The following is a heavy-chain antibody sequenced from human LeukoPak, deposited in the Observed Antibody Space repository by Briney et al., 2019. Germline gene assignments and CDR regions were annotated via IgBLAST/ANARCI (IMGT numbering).Heavy chain of an antibody. Sequence: GGSLRLSCAASGFTFSSYDMHWVRQAPGKGLEWVSTICTAGDAYYPDSVQGRFTISRENAENFLYLQMNTLRAGDTAVYYCARGLRSFWYFDFWGRGTLVTVFS. J-gene: IGHJ2*01. D-gene: IGHD2-15*01. CDR2: ICTAGDA. CDR1: GFTFSSYD. V-gene: IGHV3-13*01. CDR3: ARGLRSFWYFDF.